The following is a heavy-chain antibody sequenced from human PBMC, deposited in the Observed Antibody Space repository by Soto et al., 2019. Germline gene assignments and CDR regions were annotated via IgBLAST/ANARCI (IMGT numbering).Heavy chain of an antibody. CDR2: MNPNSGNT. Sequence: GASVKVCCAASGYGLASYDINWVRQATGQGLEWMGWMNPNSGNTGYAQKFQGRVTMTRNTSISTAYMELSSLRSEDTAVYYCAREHYVNSAWFDPWGQGTLVTASS. V-gene: IGHV1-8*01. CDR1: GYGLASYD. J-gene: IGHJ5*02. D-gene: IGHD3-10*02. CDR3: AREHYVNSAWFDP.